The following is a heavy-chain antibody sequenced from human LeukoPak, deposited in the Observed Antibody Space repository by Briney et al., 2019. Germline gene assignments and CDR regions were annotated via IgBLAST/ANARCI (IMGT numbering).Heavy chain of an antibody. CDR1: GVTFSSYG. V-gene: IGHV3-30*18. CDR3: AKASSDSSGYRMDV. J-gene: IGHJ6*02. CDR2: ISHHGSDK. D-gene: IGHD3-22*01. Sequence: PGGSLRLSCAASGVTFSSYGMDWVRQAPGKGLEWVALISHHGSDKYYADSVKGRFTISRDNSKNTLYLQMNSLRAEDTAVYYCAKASSDSSGYRMDVWGQGTTVTVSS.